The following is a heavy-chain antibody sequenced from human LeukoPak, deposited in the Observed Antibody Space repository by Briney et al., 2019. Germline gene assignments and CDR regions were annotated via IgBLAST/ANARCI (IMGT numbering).Heavy chain of an antibody. Sequence: GSLRLSCAASGFTFNSFSMNWVRQAPGKGLEWISYISRSSTTLYYADSVKGRFTISRDNAKNSLYLQMNSLIDEDTAVYYCATGDYGGSSWGQGTLVTVSS. CDR2: ISRSSTTL. CDR1: GFTFNSFS. J-gene: IGHJ5*02. V-gene: IGHV3-48*02. D-gene: IGHD4-23*01. CDR3: ATGDYGGSS.